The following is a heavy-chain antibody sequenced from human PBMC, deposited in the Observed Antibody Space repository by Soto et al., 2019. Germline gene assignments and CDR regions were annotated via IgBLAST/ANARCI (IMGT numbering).Heavy chain of an antibody. CDR2: IIPIFGTA. CDR3: ASRPGRGVQYLYYGMDF. J-gene: IGHJ6*02. Sequence: QVQLVQSGAEVKKPGSSVKVSCKASGGSFSNYAISWVRQAPGQGLEWMGGIIPIFGTANYAQKFQGRVTITAEEPTSTVYMDLSSLKSEDAGVYYCASRPGRGVQYLYYGMDFWGQGTTVTVSS. D-gene: IGHD3-10*01. CDR1: GGSFSNYA. V-gene: IGHV1-69*01.